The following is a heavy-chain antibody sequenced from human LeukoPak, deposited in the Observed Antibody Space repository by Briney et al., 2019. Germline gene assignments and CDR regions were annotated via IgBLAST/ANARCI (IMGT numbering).Heavy chain of an antibody. V-gene: IGHV4-4*07. D-gene: IGHD2-2*01. CDR3: ARDRGELGYCSSTSCRKDYYYYYYMDV. Sequence: PSETLSLTCTVSGGSISSYYWSWIRQPAGKGLEWIGRIYTSGSTNYNPSLKSRVTMSVDTSKNQFSLKLGSVTAADTAVYYCARDRGELGYCSSTSCRKDYYYYYYMDVWGKGTTVTVSS. J-gene: IGHJ6*03. CDR2: IYTSGST. CDR1: GGSISSYY.